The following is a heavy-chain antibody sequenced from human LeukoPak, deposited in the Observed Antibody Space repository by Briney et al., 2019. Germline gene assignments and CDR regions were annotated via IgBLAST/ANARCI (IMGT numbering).Heavy chain of an antibody. Sequence: GASVKVSCKASGGTFSSYAISWVRQAPGQGLEWMGGIIPIFGTANYAQKFQGRVTVTADESTSTAYMELSSLRSEDTAVYYCATAVADDGFHWGQGTLVTVSS. D-gene: IGHD6-19*01. J-gene: IGHJ4*02. CDR1: GGTFSSYA. CDR3: ATAVADDGFH. CDR2: IIPIFGTA. V-gene: IGHV1-69*13.